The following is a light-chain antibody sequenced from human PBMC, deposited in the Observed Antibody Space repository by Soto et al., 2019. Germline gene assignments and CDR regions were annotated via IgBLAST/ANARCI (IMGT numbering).Light chain of an antibody. CDR3: QQYKDWPTT. CDR2: GAS. Sequence: EIVLTQSPGTLSLSPGERATLSCRASQSLSSSQLAWYQQKPGQAPRLLIYGASSRATGIPDRFSGSGSGTDFTLTITSLQSEDFGVYFCQQYKDWPTTFGQGTKVDIK. J-gene: IGKJ1*01. CDR1: QSLSSSQ. V-gene: IGKV3-20*01.